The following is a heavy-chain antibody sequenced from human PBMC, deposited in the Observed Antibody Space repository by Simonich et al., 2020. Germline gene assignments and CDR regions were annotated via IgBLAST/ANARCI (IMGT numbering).Heavy chain of an antibody. CDR3: ARANERDY. Sequence: EVQLVESGGGLVKPGGSLRLSCAASGFTFSSYSMNWVRQAPGKGQGWVSSISSSSSDINYADSVKGRFTISRDNAKNSLYLQMNSLRAEDTAVYYCARANERDYWGQGTLVTVSS. D-gene: IGHD1-1*01. V-gene: IGHV3-21*01. CDR1: GFTFSSYS. CDR2: ISSSSSDI. J-gene: IGHJ4*02.